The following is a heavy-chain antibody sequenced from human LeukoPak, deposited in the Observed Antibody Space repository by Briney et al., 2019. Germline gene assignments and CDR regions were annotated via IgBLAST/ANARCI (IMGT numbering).Heavy chain of an antibody. J-gene: IGHJ4*02. D-gene: IGHD3-10*01. CDR1: GYTFTSYG. V-gene: IGHV1-18*01. CDR3: ARLNFGSEDY. Sequence: ASVKVSCEASGYTFTSYGISWVRQAPGQGLGWMGWTSAYNGNTNYAQRLQGRVTMTTDTSTSTAYMELRSLRSDDTAVYYCARLNFGSEDYWGQGTLVTVSS. CDR2: TSAYNGNT.